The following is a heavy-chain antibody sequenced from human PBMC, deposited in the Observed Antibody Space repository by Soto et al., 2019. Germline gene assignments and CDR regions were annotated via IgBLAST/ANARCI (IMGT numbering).Heavy chain of an antibody. CDR1: GLTFSTYG. CDR2: ISGGGITT. V-gene: IGHV3-23*01. Sequence: DVQLLESGGDLVQPGGSLKLSCATSGLTFSTYGMNWVRQAPGKGLEWVAGISGGGITTYYADSVKGGFSISRDNSKNTLFLEMNSLRVEDTALYYCAKEGTTVGRFFDHWGRGTLVTVSS. D-gene: IGHD4-17*01. J-gene: IGHJ4*01. CDR3: AKEGTTVGRFFDH.